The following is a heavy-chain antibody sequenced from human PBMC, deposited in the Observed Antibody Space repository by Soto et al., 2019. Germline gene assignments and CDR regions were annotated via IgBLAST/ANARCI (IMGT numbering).Heavy chain of an antibody. CDR1: GNFCIKYG. D-gene: IGHD1-26*01. CDR3: GRDGDQWDQRYLDY. Sequence: QVQLVQSGAEVKKPGASVKVSCKTPGNFCIKYGISWVRQAPGQGLEWMGWINGNTGSTNYAQKFRGRVTMTTDTSTGMVYMELSSLTSDDTAIYYCGRDGDQWDQRYLDYWGQGTLVSV. V-gene: IGHV1-18*01. J-gene: IGHJ4*02. CDR2: INGNTGST.